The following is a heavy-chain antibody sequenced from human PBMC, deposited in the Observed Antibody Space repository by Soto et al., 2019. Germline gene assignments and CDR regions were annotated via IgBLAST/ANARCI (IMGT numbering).Heavy chain of an antibody. CDR3: AKEPMITFGGVIDYYYYYGMDV. D-gene: IGHD3-16*02. CDR2: ISYDGSNK. Sequence: QVQLVESGGGVDQPGRSLRLSCAASGFTFSSYGMHWVRQAPGKGLEWVAVISYDGSNKYYADSVKGRFTISRDNSKNTLYLQMNSLRAEDTAVYYCAKEPMITFGGVIDYYYYYGMDVWGQGTTVTVSS. V-gene: IGHV3-30*18. CDR1: GFTFSSYG. J-gene: IGHJ6*02.